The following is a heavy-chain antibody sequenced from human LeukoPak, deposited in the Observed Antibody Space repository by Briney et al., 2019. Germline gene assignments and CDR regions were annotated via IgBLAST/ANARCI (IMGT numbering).Heavy chain of an antibody. V-gene: IGHV4-34*01. D-gene: IGHD6-13*01. J-gene: IGHJ4*02. CDR1: GGSFSGYY. CDR3: ARGRQQGREGSFDY. Sequence: SETLSLTCAVYGGSFSGYYWSWIRQPPGKGLEWIGEINHSGSTNYNPSLKSRVTISVDTSKNQFPLKLSSMTAADTAVYYCARGRQQGREGSFDYWGQGTLVTVSS. CDR2: INHSGST.